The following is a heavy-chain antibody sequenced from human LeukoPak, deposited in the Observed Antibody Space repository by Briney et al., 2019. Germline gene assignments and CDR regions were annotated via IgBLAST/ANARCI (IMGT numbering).Heavy chain of an antibody. Sequence: GGSLRLSCAASGFTFSIYWVHWVRQAPGKGLEWVSSITSRSDYIYYADSLKGRFTVSRDNARNSLYLQMSSLTAEDTAVYYCATGYCSGGSCFNWFDPWGQGTLVTVSS. CDR3: ATGYCSGGSCFNWFDP. D-gene: IGHD2-15*01. CDR1: GFTFSIYW. V-gene: IGHV3-21*01. J-gene: IGHJ5*02. CDR2: ITSRSDYI.